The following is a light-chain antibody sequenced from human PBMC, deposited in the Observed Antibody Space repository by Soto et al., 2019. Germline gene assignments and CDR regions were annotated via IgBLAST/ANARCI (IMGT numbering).Light chain of an antibody. V-gene: IGLV2-18*01. CDR3: SLYSSNGSLM. Sequence: QSVLTQPPSVSGSPGQSVTISCTATTTDIDNYDSVSWYQQAPGTAPKLIIYHVNNRPSGAPYRFSASTSRNTASLTISGLQDEDETDDFCSLYSSNGSLMFGPGTKVTVL. CDR1: TTDIDNYDS. J-gene: IGLJ1*01. CDR2: HVN.